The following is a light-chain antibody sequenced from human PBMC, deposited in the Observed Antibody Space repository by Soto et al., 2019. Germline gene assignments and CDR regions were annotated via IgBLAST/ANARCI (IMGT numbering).Light chain of an antibody. CDR3: HQRSTWPFP. CDR2: DAS. Sequence: EIVLTQSPATLSLSPGERATLSCRASQSISSYLAWYQQKPDQAPRLLIYDASNRATGIPARFSGSGSGTDFPLTISSLEPEDFAVYYCHQRSTWPFPFGPGTKVDIK. CDR1: QSISSY. J-gene: IGKJ3*01. V-gene: IGKV3-11*01.